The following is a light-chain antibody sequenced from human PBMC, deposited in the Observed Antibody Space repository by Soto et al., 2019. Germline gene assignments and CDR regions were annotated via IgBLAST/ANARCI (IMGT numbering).Light chain of an antibody. Sequence: ILMTQSPATLSLSPGERATLSCRASQCLXSYFAWYQQHPGQTPLILXDNVSTMATGSPARFSGSGSGTEFTLTISSLHSEYFAVYYCQQYKNGTRTFGQGTKVDIK. J-gene: IGKJ1*01. CDR2: NVS. CDR3: QQYKNGTRT. CDR1: QCLXSY. V-gene: IGKV3D-15*01.